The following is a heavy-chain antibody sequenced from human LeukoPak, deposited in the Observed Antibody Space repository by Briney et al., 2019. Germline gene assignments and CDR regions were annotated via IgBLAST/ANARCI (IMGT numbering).Heavy chain of an antibody. CDR3: AKDRGVQDAVLALDY. V-gene: IGHV3-23*01. CDR1: GFTFSSYA. Sequence: GGSLRLSXAAXGFTFSSYAMSWVRQAPGKGLEWVSAISGSGGSTYYADSVKGRFTISRDNSKNTLYLQMNSLRAEDTAVYYCAKDRGVQDAVLALDYWGQGTLVTVSS. CDR2: ISGSGGST. J-gene: IGHJ4*02. D-gene: IGHD3-10*01.